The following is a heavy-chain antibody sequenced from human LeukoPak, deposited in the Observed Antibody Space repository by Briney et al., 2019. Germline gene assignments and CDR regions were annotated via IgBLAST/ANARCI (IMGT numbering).Heavy chain of an antibody. D-gene: IGHD3-9*01. CDR3: AREAQGDYSYDILAPAFDI. CDR2: SYYSGST. V-gene: IGHV4-59*01. Sequence: SSETLSLTCTVSGDSISSDYWSWSRHPPGKGLGLMGYSYYSGSTNYNPSLKSSVAISVATSKNQFSLKLSSVTAADTAVYSCAREAQGDYSYDILAPAFDIWGQGTMVTVSS. CDR1: GDSISSDY. J-gene: IGHJ3*02.